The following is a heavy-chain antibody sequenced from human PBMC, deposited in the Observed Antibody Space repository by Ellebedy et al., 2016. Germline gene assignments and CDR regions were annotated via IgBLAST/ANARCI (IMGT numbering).Heavy chain of an antibody. CDR2: ISGDGDST. D-gene: IGHD2-2*01. Sequence: GGSLRLXXAASGFTFSTFFMTWVRQAPGKGLEWVSTISGDGDSTYFADSVKGRFTISRDNSKNTLYLQMNSLRAEDTAVYYCAKHPIVVVPAAIGGALDYWGQGTLVTVSS. J-gene: IGHJ4*02. CDR1: GFTFSTFF. CDR3: AKHPIVVVPAAIGGALDY. V-gene: IGHV3-23*01.